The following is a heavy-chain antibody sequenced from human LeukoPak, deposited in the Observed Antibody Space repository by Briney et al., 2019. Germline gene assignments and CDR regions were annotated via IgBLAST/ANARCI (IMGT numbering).Heavy chain of an antibody. D-gene: IGHD3-9*01. J-gene: IGHJ4*02. V-gene: IGHV3-74*01. Sequence: PGRSLRLSCAASGFTFSSYWMHWVRQAPGKGLVWVSRINSDGSSTSYADSVKGRFTISRDNAKNTLYLQMNSLRAEDTAVYYCARTTYYDILTGYPFDYWGQGTLVTVSS. CDR1: GFTFSSYW. CDR3: ARTTYYDILTGYPFDY. CDR2: INSDGSST.